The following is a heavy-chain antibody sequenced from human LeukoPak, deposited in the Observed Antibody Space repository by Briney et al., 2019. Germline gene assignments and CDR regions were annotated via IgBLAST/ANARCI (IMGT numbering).Heavy chain of an antibody. CDR2: MNPNNGNT. Sequence: ASVKVSCKASGFRFTSYDINWVRQASGQGFEWMGWMNPNNGNTGYAQKFQGRVTMTRDTSLSTAYMELRDLTSEDTAVYYCVRDGEGVAISVNYWFDPWGQGTLVTVSS. J-gene: IGHJ5*02. D-gene: IGHD3-10*01. CDR1: GFRFTSYD. V-gene: IGHV1-8*01. CDR3: VRDGEGVAISVNYWFDP.